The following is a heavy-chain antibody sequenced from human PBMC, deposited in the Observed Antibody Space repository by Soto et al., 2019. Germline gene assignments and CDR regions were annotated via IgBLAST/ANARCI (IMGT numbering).Heavy chain of an antibody. CDR3: ARAGQNYYYDPSCFDP. CDR2: INHSGST. J-gene: IGHJ5*02. D-gene: IGHD3-22*01. V-gene: IGHV4-34*01. Sequence: ETLSLTCAVYGGSFSGYYWSWIRQPPGKGLEWIGEINHSGSTNYNPSLKSRVTISVDTSKNQFSLKLSSVTAADTAVYYCARAGQNYYYDPSCFDPWPQGTLVTVSS. CDR1: GGSFSGYY.